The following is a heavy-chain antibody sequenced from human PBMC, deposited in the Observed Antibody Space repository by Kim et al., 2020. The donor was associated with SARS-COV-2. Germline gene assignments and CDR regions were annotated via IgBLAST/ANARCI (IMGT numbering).Heavy chain of an antibody. CDR2: IYYSGST. V-gene: IGHV4-59*01. CDR1: GGSISSYY. J-gene: IGHJ5*02. CDR3: ARGIRSRPCGGSCYWYNWFDP. D-gene: IGHD2-15*01. Sequence: SETLSLTCTVSGGSISSYYWSWIRQPPGKGLEWIGYIYYSGSTNYNPSLKSRVTISVDTSKNQFSLKLSSVTAADTAVYYCARGIRSRPCGGSCYWYNWFDPWGQGTLVTV.